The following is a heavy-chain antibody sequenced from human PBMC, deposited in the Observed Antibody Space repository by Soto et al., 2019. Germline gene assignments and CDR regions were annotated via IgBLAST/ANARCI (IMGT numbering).Heavy chain of an antibody. CDR2: IYPGDSET. D-gene: IGHD3-9*01. CDR3: ARGDYDILSGDYKSYYGMDV. V-gene: IGHV5-51*01. Sequence: GESLKISCKGSGYRFTNYWIGWVRQMPGKGLEWMGIIYPGDSETRYSPSFQGQVTISADKSISTAYLQWSSLKASDTAMYYCARGDYDILSGDYKSYYGMDVWGQGTTVTVSS. J-gene: IGHJ6*02. CDR1: GYRFTNYW.